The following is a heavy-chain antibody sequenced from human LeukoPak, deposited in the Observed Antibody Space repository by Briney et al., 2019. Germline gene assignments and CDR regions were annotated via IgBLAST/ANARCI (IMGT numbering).Heavy chain of an antibody. CDR2: IIPIFGTA. CDR3: ARNWNYVGDYYYYMDV. Sequence: ASVNVSCKASGGTFSSYAISWVRQAPGQGLEWMGGIIPIFGTANYAQKFQGRVTITTDESTSTAYMELSSLRSEDTAVYYCARNWNYVGDYYYYMDVWGKGTTVTVSS. J-gene: IGHJ6*03. CDR1: GGTFSSYA. V-gene: IGHV1-69*05. D-gene: IGHD1-7*01.